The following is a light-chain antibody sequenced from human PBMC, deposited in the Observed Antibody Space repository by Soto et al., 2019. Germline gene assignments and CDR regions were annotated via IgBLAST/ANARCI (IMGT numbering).Light chain of an antibody. CDR1: QSMNRY. V-gene: IGKV1-5*03. Sequence: DIQMTQSPSTLPASIGDRVTITCRASQSMNRYLAWYQQKPGKAPNLLIYKASSLTSGVPSRFSGAGSGTEFTLTISGLQADDFATYYCQQYSSYPYTFGQGPKLEIK. CDR3: QQYSSYPYT. CDR2: KAS. J-gene: IGKJ2*01.